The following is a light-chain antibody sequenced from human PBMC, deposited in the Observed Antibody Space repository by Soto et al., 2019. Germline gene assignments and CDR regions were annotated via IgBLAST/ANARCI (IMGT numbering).Light chain of an antibody. J-gene: IGKJ2*01. Sequence: DIVLTQSPGTLSLSPGERATLSCRASHSVSGTYLAWYQQKPGQAPRVLIYGASSRAAGIPDRFSGSGSGTDFTLTISRLEPEDFAVYYCQLYGSSRRFTFGQGTKLEIK. CDR1: HSVSGTY. V-gene: IGKV3-20*01. CDR3: QLYGSSRRFT. CDR2: GAS.